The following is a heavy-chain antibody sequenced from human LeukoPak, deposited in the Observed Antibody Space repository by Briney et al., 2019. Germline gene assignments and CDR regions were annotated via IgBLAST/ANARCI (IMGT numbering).Heavy chain of an antibody. CDR2: IYSDATT. V-gene: IGHV3-53*01. D-gene: IGHD1-26*01. Sequence: GGSLRLSCAASGFTVNSNYMSWVRQAPGKGLECVSVIYSDATTYYADSVKGRFTISRDNSKNTVYLQMNSLRADDTAVYFCARAREMGTTTGVAYWGQGTLITVSS. CDR3: ARAREMGTTTGVAY. J-gene: IGHJ4*02. CDR1: GFTVNSNY.